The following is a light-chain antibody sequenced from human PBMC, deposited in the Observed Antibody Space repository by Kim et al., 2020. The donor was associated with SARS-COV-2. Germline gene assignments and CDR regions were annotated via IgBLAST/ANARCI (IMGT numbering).Light chain of an antibody. Sequence: PGQTDSITCSGDKLGDKYACWYQQKPGQSPVVVIYQDSKRPSGIPERFSGSNSGNTATLTISGTQAMDEADYYCQAWDSSTASYVFGTGTKVTVL. CDR3: QAWDSSTASYV. CDR1: KLGDKY. V-gene: IGLV3-1*01. CDR2: QDS. J-gene: IGLJ1*01.